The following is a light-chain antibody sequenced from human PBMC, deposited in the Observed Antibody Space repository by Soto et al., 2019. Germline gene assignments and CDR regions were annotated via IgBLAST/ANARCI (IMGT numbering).Light chain of an antibody. CDR1: SSDVGGYNC. CDR2: EVT. Sequence: ALTQPASVSGSPGQSITISCTGTSSDVGGYNCVSWYQQHPGKAPKLIVYEVTNRPSGVSNRFSGSKSGNTASLTISGLQAEDEADYSCCSYTSSNSMVFGNGKKVTVL. CDR3: CSYTSSNSMV. V-gene: IGLV2-14*01. J-gene: IGLJ1*01.